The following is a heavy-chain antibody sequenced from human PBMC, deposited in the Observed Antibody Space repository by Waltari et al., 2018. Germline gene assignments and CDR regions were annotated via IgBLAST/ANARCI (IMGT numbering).Heavy chain of an antibody. Sequence: QVQLVQSGAEVKKPGSSVKVSCKASGGTFSSYAISWVRQAPGQGLGWMGRIIPIFGTANYAQKFQGRVTITADKSTSTAYMELSSLRSEDTAVYYCARDGRKGYCSGGSCPAGMDVGGQGTTVTVSS. CDR1: GGTFSSYA. V-gene: IGHV1-69*08. J-gene: IGHJ6*02. D-gene: IGHD2-15*01. CDR3: ARDGRKGYCSGGSCPAGMDV. CDR2: IIPIFGTA.